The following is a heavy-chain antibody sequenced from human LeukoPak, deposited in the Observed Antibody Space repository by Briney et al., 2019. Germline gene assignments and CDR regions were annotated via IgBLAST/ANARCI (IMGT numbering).Heavy chain of an antibody. V-gene: IGHV4-34*01. CDR2: INHSGST. D-gene: IGHD3-3*01. Sequence: SKTLSLTCAVYGGSFSGYYWSWIRQPPGKGLEWIGEINHSGSTNYNPSLKSRVTISVDTSKNQFSLKLSSVTAADTAVYYCARGRITIFGVVIIHPRRSYMDVWGKGTTVTVSS. CDR1: GGSFSGYY. CDR3: ARGRITIFGVVIIHPRRSYMDV. J-gene: IGHJ6*03.